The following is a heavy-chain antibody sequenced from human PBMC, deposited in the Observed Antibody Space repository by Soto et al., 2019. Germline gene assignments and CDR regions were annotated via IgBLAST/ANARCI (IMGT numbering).Heavy chain of an antibody. CDR3: ARRKERSGPYYLDY. V-gene: IGHV1-8*01. J-gene: IGHJ4*02. D-gene: IGHD6-25*01. CDR2: MNPNNGNA. CDR1: GFTFITYD. Sequence: GASVKVSCKASGFTFITYDFSWVRQAAGQGLEWMGWMNPNNGNAGFAQKFRGRINMTRNTSISTAYLELSSLRSDDSAVYFCARRKERSGPYYLDYWGQGTLVTVSS.